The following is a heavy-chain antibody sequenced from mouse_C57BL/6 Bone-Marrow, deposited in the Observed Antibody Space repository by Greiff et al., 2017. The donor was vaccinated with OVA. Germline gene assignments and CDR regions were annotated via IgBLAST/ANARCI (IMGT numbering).Heavy chain of an antibody. CDR2: ISNGGGST. V-gene: IGHV5-12*01. CDR3: ARRNFWYFDV. CDR1: GFTFSDYY. J-gene: IGHJ1*03. Sequence: VQLMESGGGLVQPGGSLKLSCAASGFTFSDYYMYWVRQTPEKRLEWVAYISNGGGSTYYPDTVKGRFTISRDNAKNTLYLQMSRLKSEDTAMYYCARRNFWYFDVWGTGTTVTVSS.